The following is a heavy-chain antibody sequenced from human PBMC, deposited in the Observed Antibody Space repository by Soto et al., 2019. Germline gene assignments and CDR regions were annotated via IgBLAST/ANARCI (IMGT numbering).Heavy chain of an antibody. CDR3: ARKVHLYCSGGSGYSKVGYYSMDV. V-gene: IGHV4-59*01. CDR1: GGSISSYY. CDR2: FYYSGST. D-gene: IGHD2-15*01. J-gene: IGHJ6*02. Sequence: QVQLQESGPGLVKPSETLSLTCTVSGGSISSYYWCWIRQPPGEGLERIGYFYYSGSTNYNPSLKSRVSIPVDTSTNQVTLRLSTVTAADTAVYYCARKVHLYCSGGSGYSKVGYYSMDVWGQGTTVTVSS.